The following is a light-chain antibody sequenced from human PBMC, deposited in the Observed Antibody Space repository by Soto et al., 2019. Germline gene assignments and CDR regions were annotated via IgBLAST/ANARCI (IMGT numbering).Light chain of an antibody. J-gene: IGKJ1*01. CDR2: AAS. V-gene: IGKV1-39*01. CDR3: QQSYSTPRT. Sequence: DIQMTQSPSSLSASVGDRVTITCRASQSISNYLNWYQQKPGNAPKLLMFAASSLQSGVPSRFSGGGSGTDFTLTISSLQPEDFATYYCQQSYSTPRTFGQGTKVEIK. CDR1: QSISNY.